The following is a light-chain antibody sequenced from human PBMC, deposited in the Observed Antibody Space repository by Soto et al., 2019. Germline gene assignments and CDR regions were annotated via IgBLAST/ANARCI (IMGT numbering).Light chain of an antibody. Sequence: EIVLTQSQLTLSLSPGERAILSCRATQSVGSYFAWYQQKPGLAPRLLIYDASSRATGIPARFSGSGSGTDITLTISSLEPEDFAVYYCQQRSDWPSTFGGGTRVEIK. CDR1: QSVGSY. V-gene: IGKV3-11*01. CDR2: DAS. J-gene: IGKJ4*01. CDR3: QQRSDWPST.